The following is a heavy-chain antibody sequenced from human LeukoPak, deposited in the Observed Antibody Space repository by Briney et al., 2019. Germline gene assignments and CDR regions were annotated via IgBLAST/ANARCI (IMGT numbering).Heavy chain of an antibody. V-gene: IGHV2-70*04. CDR2: IDWDDDK. Sequence: SGPALVKPTQTLTLTCTFSGSSLSTSGMRASWIRQPPGKALEWLARIDWDDDKFYSTSLKTRLTISKDTSKNQVVLTMTNMDPVDTATYYCARSALGYDGAFDIWGQGTMVTVSS. CDR3: ARSALGYDGAFDI. CDR1: GSSLSTSGMR. J-gene: IGHJ3*02. D-gene: IGHD7-27*01.